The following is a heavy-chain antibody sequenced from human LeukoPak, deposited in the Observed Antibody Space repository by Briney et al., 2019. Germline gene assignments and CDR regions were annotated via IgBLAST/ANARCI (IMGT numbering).Heavy chain of an antibody. CDR2: IYYSGST. CDR1: GGSISSYY. Sequence: SETLSLTCTVSGGSISSYYWSWIRQPPGKGLEWIGYIYYSGSTNYNPSLKSRVTISVDTSKNQFSLKLSSVTAADTAVYYCASSFLSPYRPDYWGQGTLVTVSS. V-gene: IGHV4-59*01. CDR3: ASSFLSPYRPDY. J-gene: IGHJ4*02. D-gene: IGHD3-16*02.